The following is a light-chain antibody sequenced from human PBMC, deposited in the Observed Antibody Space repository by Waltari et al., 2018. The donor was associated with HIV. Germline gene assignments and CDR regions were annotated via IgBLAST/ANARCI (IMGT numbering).Light chain of an antibody. CDR1: QSVSSN. CDR3: QQYNNWLIT. V-gene: IGKV3-15*01. Sequence: EIVMTQSPATLSVSPGERATLSCRASQSVSSNLAWYRQKPGQAPRLLIFGASTRATGIPARFSGSGSGTEFALTISGLQSEDFAVYYCQQYNNWLITFGQGTRLEIK. J-gene: IGKJ5*01. CDR2: GAS.